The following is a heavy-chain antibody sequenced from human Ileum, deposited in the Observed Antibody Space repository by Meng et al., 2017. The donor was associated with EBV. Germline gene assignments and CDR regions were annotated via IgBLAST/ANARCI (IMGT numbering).Heavy chain of an antibody. V-gene: IGHV4-4*02. J-gene: IGHJ4*02. Sequence: QVQLSESGPGPVNPSGTLSLTCAVSGGSSSVINWWSWVRQSPEKGLEWIGEMSDSGITHYNPSLKSRVTISADKSNNQFSLKLTSVTSADTAVYFCAKNGEKYFEYWGQGTLVTVSS. CDR3: AKNGEKYFEY. CDR1: GGSSSVINW. CDR2: MSDSGIT.